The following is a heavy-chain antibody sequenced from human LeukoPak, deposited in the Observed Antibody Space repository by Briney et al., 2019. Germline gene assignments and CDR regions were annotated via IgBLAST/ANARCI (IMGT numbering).Heavy chain of an antibody. CDR3: AKSNGYGLGGI. J-gene: IGHJ3*02. D-gene: IGHD3-10*01. CDR2: IFYSGST. CDR1: GFSLTIGYF. V-gene: IGHV4-38-2*02. Sequence: SETLSLTCNVSGFSLTIGYFWGWIRQPPGKGLEWIGNIFYSGSTYYSPSLRSRVTISLDTSRNQFSLKLNSVTAADTAVYYCAKSNGYGLGGIWGQGTMVTVSS.